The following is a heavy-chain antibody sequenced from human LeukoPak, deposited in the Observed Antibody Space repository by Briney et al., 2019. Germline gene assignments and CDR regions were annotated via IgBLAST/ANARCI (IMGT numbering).Heavy chain of an antibody. CDR2: ISGSGGIT. CDR1: GFTFSSYA. J-gene: IGHJ4*02. CDR3: AKAEYYYGSGSYDGSQGFFLPTVRFDS. Sequence: PGGSLRLSCEASGFTFSSYAMSWVRQAPGKGLEWVSAISGSGGITNYADSVKGRFTISRDNSKNTLYVQMNSLRAEDTAVYYCAKAEYYYGSGSYDGSQGFFLPTVRFDSWGQGTLVTVSS. D-gene: IGHD3-10*01. V-gene: IGHV3-23*01.